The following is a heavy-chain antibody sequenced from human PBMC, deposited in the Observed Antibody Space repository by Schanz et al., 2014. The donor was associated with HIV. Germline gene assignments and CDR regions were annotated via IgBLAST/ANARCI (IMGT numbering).Heavy chain of an antibody. D-gene: IGHD6-6*01. Sequence: QVHLVESGGGVVQPGRSLRLSCAASGFTFNNYGMHWVRQPPGRGREGLSPLSGGGDRTYYADSGKGRFTISRDNSKNTLYLQMNSLRADDTAVYYCAKGWRGYSISSLVDYWGQGSLVTVSS. V-gene: IGHV3-NL1*01. CDR3: AKGWRGYSISSLVDY. CDR2: LSGGGDRT. J-gene: IGHJ4*02. CDR1: GFTFNNYG.